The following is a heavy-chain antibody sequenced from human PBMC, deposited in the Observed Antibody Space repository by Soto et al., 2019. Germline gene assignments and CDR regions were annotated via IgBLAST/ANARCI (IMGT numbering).Heavy chain of an antibody. D-gene: IGHD3-22*01. V-gene: IGHV3-30-3*01. CDR1: GFTFSSYA. J-gene: IGHJ4*02. CDR2: ISYDGSNK. Sequence: GGSLRLSCAASGFTFSSYAMHWVRQAPGKGLEWVAVISYDGSNKYYADSVKGRFTISRDNSKNTLYLQVNSLRAEDTAVYYCAREYEVWVITTDFDYWGQGTLVTVSS. CDR3: AREYEVWVITTDFDY.